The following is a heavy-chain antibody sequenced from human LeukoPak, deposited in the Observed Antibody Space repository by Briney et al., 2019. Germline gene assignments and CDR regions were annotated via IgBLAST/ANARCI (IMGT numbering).Heavy chain of an antibody. Sequence: SETLSLTCTVSGGSISSYYWSWLRQPPGKGLEWIGYIYYSGSTNYNPSLKSRVTISVDTSKNQFSLKLSSVTAADTAVYYCARQKGWQFDYWGQGTLVTVSS. CDR1: GGSISSYY. D-gene: IGHD2-15*01. J-gene: IGHJ4*02. CDR3: ARQKGWQFDY. V-gene: IGHV4-59*08. CDR2: IYYSGST.